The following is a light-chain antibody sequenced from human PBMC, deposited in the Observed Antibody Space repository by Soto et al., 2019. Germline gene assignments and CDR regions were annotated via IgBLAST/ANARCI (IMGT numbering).Light chain of an antibody. J-gene: IGLJ2*01. CDR2: KGI. CDR3: YSATDSRGI. CDR1: VLANKY. V-gene: IGLV3-27*01. Sequence: SYELTQPSSVSVSPGQTVRITCAGDVLANKYARWFQQKPGQAPVLVIYKGIERPSGIPERFSGSSSGTTVTLTISGAQVEDEADYYCYSATDSRGIFGGGTKLTVL.